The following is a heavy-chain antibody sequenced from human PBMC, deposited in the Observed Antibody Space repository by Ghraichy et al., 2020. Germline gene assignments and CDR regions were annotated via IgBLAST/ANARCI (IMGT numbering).Heavy chain of an antibody. CDR3: AADSRNGFDFFVGYLDD. V-gene: IGHV1-24*01. Sequence: ASVKVSCKVSGYPFTDLSIHWVRQAPGKVLEWVGGFDPEQGEPVFAQKFRGRVTMTEDTSSDTASLELSSLKSADTAVYYCAADSRNGFDFFVGYLDDWGPGTLVTVSS. CDR1: GYPFTDLS. CDR2: FDPEQGEP. J-gene: IGHJ4*02. D-gene: IGHD5-12*01.